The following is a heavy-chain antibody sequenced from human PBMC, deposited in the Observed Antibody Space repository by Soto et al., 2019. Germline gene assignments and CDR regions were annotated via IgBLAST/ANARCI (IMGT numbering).Heavy chain of an antibody. D-gene: IGHD4-17*01. CDR3: ARASPGDYYGGAFFDS. CDR2: IFHSGST. V-gene: IGHV4-4*02. J-gene: IGHJ4*02. Sequence: SETLSLTCVVSSGSINSIKWWSWVRQPPGKRLEWIGEIFHSGSTNYNPSLKSRVTFSVDKSKNQFSLKLNSLTAADTAVYFCARASPGDYYGGAFFDSWGPGLLVTVSS. CDR1: SGSINSIKW.